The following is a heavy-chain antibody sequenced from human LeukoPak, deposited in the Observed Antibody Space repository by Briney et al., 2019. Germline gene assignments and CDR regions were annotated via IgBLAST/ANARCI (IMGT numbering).Heavy chain of an antibody. J-gene: IGHJ4*02. CDR3: ARLYSGYDSHFDY. CDR1: GGSISTYY. Sequence: PSETLSLTCTVSGGSISTYYWSWIRQPPGKGLEWIGYMYYSGSTKYNPSLKSRVTISVDTSKNQFSLKLSSVTAADTAVYDCARLYSGYDSHFDYWGQGTLVTVSS. D-gene: IGHD5-12*01. CDR2: MYYSGST. V-gene: IGHV4-59*08.